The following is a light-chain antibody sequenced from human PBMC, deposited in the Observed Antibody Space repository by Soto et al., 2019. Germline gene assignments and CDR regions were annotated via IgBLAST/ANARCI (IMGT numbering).Light chain of an antibody. Sequence: QSVLTQPASVSGSPGHSITISFTGTSSDVGGYNYVSWYQQHSGKAPKLMIYNVSNRPSGVSNRFSGSKSGNTASLTISGLQAEDEADYYCGSYASSSSLYVFGTG. V-gene: IGLV2-14*01. CDR2: NVS. CDR3: GSYASSSSLYV. CDR1: SSDVGGYNY. J-gene: IGLJ1*01.